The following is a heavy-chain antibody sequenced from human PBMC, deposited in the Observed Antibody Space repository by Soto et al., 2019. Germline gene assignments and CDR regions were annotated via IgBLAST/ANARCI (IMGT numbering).Heavy chain of an antibody. J-gene: IGHJ4*02. CDR3: ASQPHWARPFES. V-gene: IGHV4-4*02. D-gene: IGHD7-27*01. Sequence: QVQLQESGPGRVKPSGTLSLTCAVSGDSVSSGHWWNWVRQPPGKGLEWIGEIFHSGTTNYDPSLKSRVTISVDKSKNEFSLRLSSVTAADTAVYYCASQPHWARPFESWGQGTLANVSS. CDR2: IFHSGTT. CDR1: GDSVSSGHW.